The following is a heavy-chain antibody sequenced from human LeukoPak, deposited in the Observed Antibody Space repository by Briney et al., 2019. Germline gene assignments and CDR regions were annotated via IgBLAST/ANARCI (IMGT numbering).Heavy chain of an antibody. J-gene: IGHJ4*02. CDR2: IYYSGST. V-gene: IGHV4-59*01. CDR3: ARNFDSSGYYVYFDY. CDR1: GGSISSYY. D-gene: IGHD3-22*01. Sequence: SETLSLTCTVSGGSISSYYWSWIRQPPGKGLEWIGYIYYSGSTNYNPSLKSRVTMSVDTSKNQFSLNLSSVTAADTAVYYCARNFDSSGYYVYFDYWGQGALVTVSS.